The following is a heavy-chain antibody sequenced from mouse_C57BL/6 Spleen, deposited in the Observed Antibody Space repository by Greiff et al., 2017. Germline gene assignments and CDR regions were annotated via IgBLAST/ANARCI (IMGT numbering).Heavy chain of an antibody. D-gene: IGHD1-1*01. CDR2: INPSSGYT. CDR1: GYTFTSYW. V-gene: IGHV1-7*01. Sequence: VKLVEPGAELAKPGASVKLSCKASGYTFTSYWMHWVKQRPGQGLEWIGYINPSSGYTKYNQKFKDKATLTADKSSSTAYMQLSSLTYEDSAVYCCARGAYGSSYSWYFDVWGTGTTVTVSS. CDR3: ARGAYGSSYSWYFDV. J-gene: IGHJ1*03.